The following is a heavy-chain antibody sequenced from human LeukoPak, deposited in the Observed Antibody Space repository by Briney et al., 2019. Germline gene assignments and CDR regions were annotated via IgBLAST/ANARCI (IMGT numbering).Heavy chain of an antibody. CDR2: IRQDGSER. CDR1: GFTFSSYW. Sequence: GGSLRLSCAASGFTFSSYWMSWVRQAPGKGLEWVANIRQDGSERYYVDSVKGRFTISRDNAKNSLYLQMNSLRAEDTAVYYCARDESEIVVVPAAQTLFDYWGQGTLVTVSS. V-gene: IGHV3-7*01. J-gene: IGHJ4*02. D-gene: IGHD2-2*01. CDR3: ARDESEIVVVPAAQTLFDY.